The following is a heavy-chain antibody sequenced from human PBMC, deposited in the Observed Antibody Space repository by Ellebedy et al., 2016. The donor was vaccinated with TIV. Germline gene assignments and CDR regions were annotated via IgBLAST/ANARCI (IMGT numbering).Heavy chain of an antibody. V-gene: IGHV5-51*01. D-gene: IGHD3-10*01. J-gene: IGHJ6*03. CDR2: IYPGDSDA. CDR3: ARRDDALSYYLNFYVDV. CDR1: GYIFTSYW. Sequence: GESLKISCKGSGYIFTSYWISWVRQMPGKGLEWVGLIYPGDSDAIYSPSFQDEVTISADKSTNTVYLQWNSLKAADTATYFCARRDDALSYYLNFYVDVWGNGTTVTVSS.